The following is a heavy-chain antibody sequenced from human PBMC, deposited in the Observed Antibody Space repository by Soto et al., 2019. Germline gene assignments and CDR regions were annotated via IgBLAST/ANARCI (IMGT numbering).Heavy chain of an antibody. CDR1: SGSISSADYY. V-gene: IGHV4-30-4*01. CDR2: IYYTGSA. Sequence: VQLQESGPGLVKPSQTLSLTCTVSSGSISSADYYWRWIRQPPGKGLEGIGYIYYTGSAYYNPSLKSRVTMSVDTSKNQFSLRVTSVIAADTAVYYCASGGSSNWFDPWGQGTLVTVSS. D-gene: IGHD1-26*01. J-gene: IGHJ5*02. CDR3: ASGGSSNWFDP.